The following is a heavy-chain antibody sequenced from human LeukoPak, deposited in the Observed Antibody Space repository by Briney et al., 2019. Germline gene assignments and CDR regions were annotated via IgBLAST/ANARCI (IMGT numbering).Heavy chain of an antibody. CDR2: IYWNDDK. J-gene: IGHJ4*02. CDR3: AHRVTLVRGILRVLYFDY. V-gene: IGHV2-5*01. D-gene: IGHD3-10*01. Sequence: ESGPTLVKPTQTLTLTCTFSGFSLSTRGMGVGWIRQPPGKALEWLGLIYWNDDKRYSPSLKSRLTITKDTSKNQVVLTMTNMDPVDTATYYCAHRVTLVRGILRVLYFDYWGQGTLVTVSS. CDR1: GFSLSTRGMG.